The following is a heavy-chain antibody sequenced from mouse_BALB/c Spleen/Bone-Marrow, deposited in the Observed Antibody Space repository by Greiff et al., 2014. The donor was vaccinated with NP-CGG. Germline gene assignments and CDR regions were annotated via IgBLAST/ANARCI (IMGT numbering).Heavy chain of an antibody. CDR1: GYTFTSYY. CDR3: ARDYYGSSSFAY. CDR2: IYPGNVNT. D-gene: IGHD1-1*01. J-gene: IGHJ3*01. V-gene: IGHV1S56*01. Sequence: VQLQQSGPELVKPGASVRISCKASGYTFTSYYIHWVKQRPGQGLEWIGWIYPGNVNTKYNEKFKGKATLTADKSFSTAYMQLSSLTSEDSAVYFCARDYYGSSSFAYWGQGTLVTVSA.